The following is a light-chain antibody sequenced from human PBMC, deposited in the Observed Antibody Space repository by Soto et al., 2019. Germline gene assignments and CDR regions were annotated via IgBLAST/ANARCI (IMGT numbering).Light chain of an antibody. CDR3: QQYGSSLIT. J-gene: IGKJ5*01. V-gene: IGKV3-20*01. Sequence: EIVLTQSPGTLSLSPGERATLSCRASQSVSSSYLAWYQQKPGQAPRLLIYGASSRATGIPDRFSGSGSGTDVALTISRLEPEDFAVYYCQQYGSSLITFGQGTRQEIK. CDR2: GAS. CDR1: QSVSSSY.